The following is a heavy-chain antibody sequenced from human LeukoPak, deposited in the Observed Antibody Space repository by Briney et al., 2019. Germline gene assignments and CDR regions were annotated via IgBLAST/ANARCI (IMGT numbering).Heavy chain of an antibody. V-gene: IGHV1-8*03. Sequence: ASVKVSCKASGYTFTIYDINWVRQATGQGLEWMGWMNPNSGNTGYAQRFQGRVTFTRNTSISTAYMELSSLRSEDTAVYYCVLGDILTGYWAEYFAYWGQGTLFTVSS. CDR2: MNPNSGNT. J-gene: IGHJ4*02. CDR1: GYTFTIYD. CDR3: VLGDILTGYWAEYFAY. D-gene: IGHD3-9*01.